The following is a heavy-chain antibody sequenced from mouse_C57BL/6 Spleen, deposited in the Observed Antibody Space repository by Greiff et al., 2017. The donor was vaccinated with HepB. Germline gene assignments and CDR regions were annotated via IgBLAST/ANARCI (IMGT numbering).Heavy chain of an antibody. V-gene: IGHV1-82*01. CDR3: ARDGYLGMDY. J-gene: IGHJ4*01. CDR2: IYPGDGDT. D-gene: IGHD2-3*01. CDR1: GYAFSSSW. Sequence: VQLQQSGPELVKPGASVKISCKASGYAFSSSWMNWVKQRPGKGLEWIGRIYPGDGDTNYNGKFKGKATLTADKSSSTAYMQLSSLTSEDSAVYFCARDGYLGMDYWGQGTSVTVSS.